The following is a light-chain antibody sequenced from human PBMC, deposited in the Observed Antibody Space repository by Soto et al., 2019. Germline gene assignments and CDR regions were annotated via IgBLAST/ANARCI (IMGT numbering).Light chain of an antibody. J-gene: IGLJ1*01. V-gene: IGLV1-47*01. Sequence: QSVLTQPPSPSGTPRQRVTISCSGSSSNIERNYEYWYQQLPGTAPKLLIFRDNQRPSGVPYRFYGSKSGTSASLAISGLRSEDEADYYCQSYDSGLGAPYVFGTGIKVTVL. CDR3: QSYDSGLGAPYV. CDR1: SSNIERNY. CDR2: RDN.